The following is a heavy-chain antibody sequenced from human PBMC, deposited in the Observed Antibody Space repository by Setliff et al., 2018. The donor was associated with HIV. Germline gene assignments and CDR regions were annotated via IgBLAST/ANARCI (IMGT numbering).Heavy chain of an antibody. CDR3: ARVRDSSGWLPMGLFDY. V-gene: IGHV1-2*02. D-gene: IGHD6-19*01. CDR2: INPNSGGT. CDR1: GYAFTGYY. Sequence: ASVKVSCKASGYAFTGYYMHWVRQAPGQGLEWMGWINPNSGGTNYAQKFQGRVTMTRDTSISTAYMELSRLRSDDTAVYYCARVRDSSGWLPMGLFDYWGQGTLVTVSS. J-gene: IGHJ4*02.